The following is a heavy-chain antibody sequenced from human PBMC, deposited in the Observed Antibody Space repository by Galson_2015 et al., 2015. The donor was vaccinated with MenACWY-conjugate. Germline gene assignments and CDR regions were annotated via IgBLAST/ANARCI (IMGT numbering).Heavy chain of an antibody. CDR1: GFTFSSHA. D-gene: IGHD6-13*01. CDR2: LSGSGDDT. J-gene: IGHJ4*02. CDR3: AKGMASSWYRTGLDY. V-gene: IGHV3-23*01. Sequence: SLRLSCAASGFTFSSHAMSWVRQAPEKGLEWVSGLSGSGDDTYYPGSVKGRFTISRDNFKNTLHLQMKSLRVEDTAVYFCAKGMASSWYRTGLDYWGQGTLVTVSS.